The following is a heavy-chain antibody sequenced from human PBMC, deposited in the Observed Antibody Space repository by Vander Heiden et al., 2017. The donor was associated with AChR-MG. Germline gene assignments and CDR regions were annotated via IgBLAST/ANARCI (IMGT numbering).Heavy chain of an antibody. CDR3: ARGWSYYDILTGYDSGYFDL. CDR1: GFTVSSNY. J-gene: IGHJ2*01. CDR2: IYSGGST. V-gene: IGHV3-53*01. D-gene: IGHD3-9*01. Sequence: EVQLVESGGGLIQPGGSLRLSCAASGFTVSSNYISWVRQAPGKGLEWVSVIYSGGSTYYADSVKGRFTISRDNSKNTLYLQMNSLRAEDTAVYYCARGWSYYDILTGYDSGYFDLWGRGTLVTVSS.